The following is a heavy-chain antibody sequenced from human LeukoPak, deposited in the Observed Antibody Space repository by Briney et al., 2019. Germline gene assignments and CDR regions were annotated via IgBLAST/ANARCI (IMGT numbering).Heavy chain of an antibody. CDR1: GYTFTSYD. J-gene: IGHJ4*02. CDR2: MNPNSGNT. V-gene: IGHV1-8*01. Sequence: GASEKVSCKASGYTFTSYDINWVRQATGQGLEWMGWMNPNSGNTGYAQKFQGRVTMTRNTSISTAYMELSSLRSEDTAVYYCARGGDCGGDCYSSPTDYWGQGTLVTVSS. D-gene: IGHD2-21*01. CDR3: ARGGDCGGDCYSSPTDY.